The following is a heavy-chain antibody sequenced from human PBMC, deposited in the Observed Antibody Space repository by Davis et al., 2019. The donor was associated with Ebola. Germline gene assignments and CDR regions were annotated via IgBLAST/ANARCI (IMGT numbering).Heavy chain of an antibody. Sequence: AASVKVSCKASGGTFSSYAISWVRQAPGQGLEWMGGIIPIFGTANYAQKFQGRVTITADESTSTAYMELSSLRSEDTAVYYRARDSITMVQGVILRSDAFDIWGQGTMVTVSS. D-gene: IGHD3-10*01. J-gene: IGHJ3*02. CDR1: GGTFSSYA. V-gene: IGHV1-69*13. CDR3: ARDSITMVQGVILRSDAFDI. CDR2: IIPIFGTA.